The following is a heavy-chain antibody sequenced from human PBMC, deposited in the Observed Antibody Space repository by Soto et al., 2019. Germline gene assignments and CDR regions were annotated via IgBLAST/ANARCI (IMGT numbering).Heavy chain of an antibody. CDR3: ASHFRGAYTALAF. CDR2: FSYVRGT. D-gene: IGHD3-3*02. J-gene: IGHJ4*02. CDR1: GGSISEYY. Sequence: QVQLQESGPGLAKPSETLSLTCTVSGGSISEYYWSWTRKPPGKGLECIGYFSYVRGTNNSPSLKRRATISGDTSKDQLSLNLTSVTAADTAVYYCASHFRGAYTALAFWGQGTLVTVSS. V-gene: IGHV4-59*12.